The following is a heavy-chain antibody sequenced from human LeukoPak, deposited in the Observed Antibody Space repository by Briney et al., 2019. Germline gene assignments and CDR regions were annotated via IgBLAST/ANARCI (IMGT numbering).Heavy chain of an antibody. J-gene: IGHJ4*02. CDR2: IYYSGST. CDR1: GGSISSSSYY. D-gene: IGHD5/OR15-5a*01. V-gene: IGHV4-39*07. Sequence: SETLSLTCTVSGGSISSSSYYWGWIRQPPGKGLEWIGSIYYSGSTYYNPSLKSRVAMSVDTSKNQFSLKLNSMTAADTAIYYCARTDSAVYREDSYFDSWGRGTLVTVSS. CDR3: ARTDSAVYREDSYFDS.